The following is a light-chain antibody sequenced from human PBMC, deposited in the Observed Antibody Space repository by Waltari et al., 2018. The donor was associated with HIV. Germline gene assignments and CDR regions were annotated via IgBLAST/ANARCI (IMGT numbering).Light chain of an antibody. Sequence: QAAVTQEPSLTVSPGGTIFLTCGSPPGPVPSKHYAYWFQQKPGQAPTTLIYDTTKRHSWTPARFSGFLVGDKAVLTLSGALSEDEAVYYCLLFLGAGRVFGGGTMVTV. CDR3: LLFLGAGRV. J-gene: IGLJ2*01. V-gene: IGLV7-46*01. CDR2: DTT. CDR1: PGPVPSKHY.